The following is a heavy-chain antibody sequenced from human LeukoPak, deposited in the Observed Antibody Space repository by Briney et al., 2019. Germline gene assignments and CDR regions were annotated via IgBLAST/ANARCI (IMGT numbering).Heavy chain of an antibody. Sequence: PGGSLRLSCAASGFTFSSHGMNWVRQAPGKGLEWVSGIIPSGHTTYYADSVRGRFTISRDNSRNTLYQQMNSLRAEDTAVYYCARVKRKRDSGIAVADHYYYYMDVWGKGTTVTISS. D-gene: IGHD6-19*01. CDR3: ARVKRKRDSGIAVADHYYYYMDV. CDR1: GFTFSSHG. J-gene: IGHJ6*03. V-gene: IGHV3-23*01. CDR2: IIPSGHTT.